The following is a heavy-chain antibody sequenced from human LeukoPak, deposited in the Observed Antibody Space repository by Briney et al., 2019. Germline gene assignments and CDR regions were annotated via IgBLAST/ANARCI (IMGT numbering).Heavy chain of an antibody. J-gene: IGHJ4*02. CDR2: IMSDGSST. Sequence: GGSLRLSCAASGFTFSNYWMHWVRQAPGKGPVWVSRIMSDGSSTRFADFVQGRFTISRDNGKNTVYLQMNSLRAEDTAVYYCARGGDTSNWYPGYFDYWGQGALVTVSS. CDR1: GFTFSNYW. V-gene: IGHV3-74*01. D-gene: IGHD6-13*01. CDR3: ARGGDTSNWYPGYFDY.